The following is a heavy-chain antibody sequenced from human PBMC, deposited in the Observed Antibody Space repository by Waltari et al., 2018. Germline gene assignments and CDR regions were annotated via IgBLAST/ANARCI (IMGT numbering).Heavy chain of an antibody. V-gene: IGHV3-74*01. D-gene: IGHD3-22*01. Sequence: EVQLVESGGGLVQPGGSLRLSCAASGFTFSSYWMHWVRQAPGKGLVWVSRINSDGSSTSYADSVKGRFTISRDNAKNTLYLQMNSLRAEDTAVYYCARVPYDSSGYYPFDYWGQGTLVTVSS. CDR2: INSDGSST. CDR3: ARVPYDSSGYYPFDY. J-gene: IGHJ4*02. CDR1: GFTFSSYW.